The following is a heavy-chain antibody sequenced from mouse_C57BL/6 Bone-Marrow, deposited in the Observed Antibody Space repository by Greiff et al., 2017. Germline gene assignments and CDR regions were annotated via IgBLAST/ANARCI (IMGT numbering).Heavy chain of an antibody. CDR2: IDPSDSYT. V-gene: IGHV1-50*01. D-gene: IGHD1-1*01. J-gene: IGHJ2*01. Sequence: QVHVKQPGAELVKPGASVKLSCKASGYTFTSYWMQWVKQRPGQGLEWIGEIDPSDSYTNYNQKFKGKATLTVDTSSSTAYMQLSSLASEDSAVYYCARSYGTKPYFDYWGQGTTLTVSS. CDR3: ARSYGTKPYFDY. CDR1: GYTFTSYW.